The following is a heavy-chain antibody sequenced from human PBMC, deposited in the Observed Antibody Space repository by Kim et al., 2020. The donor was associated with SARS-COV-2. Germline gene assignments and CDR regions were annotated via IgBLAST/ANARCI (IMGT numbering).Heavy chain of an antibody. J-gene: IGHJ4*02. Sequence: SVKVSCKASGDTFSNYAINWVRQAPGQGLEWMGWIIPNIGTATYAQKFQGRVAITSDESTSTAYLELSSLRSEDTAVYYCARGASLANYSFYYWGQGTLVTVSS. D-gene: IGHD3-3*02. CDR2: IIPNIGTA. CDR3: ARGASLANYSFYY. V-gene: IGHV1-69*13. CDR1: GDTFSNYA.